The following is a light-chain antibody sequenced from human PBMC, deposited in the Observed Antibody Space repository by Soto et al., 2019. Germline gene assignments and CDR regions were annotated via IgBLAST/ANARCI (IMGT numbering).Light chain of an antibody. CDR2: EVT. CDR1: SSVVDIYNY. J-gene: IGLJ1*01. CDR3: SSYAGINTLV. V-gene: IGLV2-8*01. Sequence: QSVLTQPPSASGSPGQSVTISCTGTSSVVDIYNYVSWYQQHPGKAPKLIIYEVTKRPSGVPDRFSGSKSGNTASLTVSGLQTEDEAEYYCSSYAGINTLVFGTGTKVTVL.